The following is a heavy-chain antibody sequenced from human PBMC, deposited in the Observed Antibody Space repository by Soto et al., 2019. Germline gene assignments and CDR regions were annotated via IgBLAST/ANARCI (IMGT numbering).Heavy chain of an antibody. J-gene: IGHJ5*02. V-gene: IGHV4-34*01. CDR3: ATRITVFGLLIPPFDP. D-gene: IGHD3-3*01. CDR1: GGSVNGYY. CDR2: INRTGGT. Sequence: SETLSLTCAVYGGSVNGYYWNWIRQPPGKGLEWIGEINRTGGTHYNPSLKSRVTMSVDTSKNQFSLRLSSVTAADTAIYYCATRITVFGLLIPPFDPWGQGTQVTVSS.